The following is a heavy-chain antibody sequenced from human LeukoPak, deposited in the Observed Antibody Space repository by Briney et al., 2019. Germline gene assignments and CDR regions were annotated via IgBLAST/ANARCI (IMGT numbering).Heavy chain of an antibody. CDR2: IKSKTDGGTT. CDR1: GFTFSNAW. Sequence: GGSLRLSCAASGFTFSNAWMSWVRQAPGKGLEWVGRIKSKTDGGTTDYAAPVKGRFTISRDKSKNTLYLQMNSLKTEDTAVYYCTTDIVATMGFDYWGQGTLVTVSS. CDR3: TTDIVATMGFDY. J-gene: IGHJ4*02. D-gene: IGHD5-12*01. V-gene: IGHV3-15*01.